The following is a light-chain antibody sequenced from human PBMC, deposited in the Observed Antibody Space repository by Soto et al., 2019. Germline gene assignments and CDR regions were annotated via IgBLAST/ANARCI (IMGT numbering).Light chain of an antibody. CDR2: EGS. V-gene: IGLV2-23*01. Sequence: QSVVTQPASVSWSPGQSITISCTGTSSDVGSYNLVSWYQQHPGKAPKLMIYEGSKRPSGVSNRFSGSKSGNTASLTISGLQAEDEADYYCCSYAGSLRVFGTGTKVTVL. CDR3: CSYAGSLRV. CDR1: SSDVGSYNL. J-gene: IGLJ1*01.